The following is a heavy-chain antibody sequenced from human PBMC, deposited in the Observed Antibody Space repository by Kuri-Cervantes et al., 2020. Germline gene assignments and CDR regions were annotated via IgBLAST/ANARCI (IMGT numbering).Heavy chain of an antibody. V-gene: IGHV1-18*01. CDR2: ISAYNGNT. CDR1: GGTFSSYA. J-gene: IGHJ5*02. D-gene: IGHD1-7*01. Sequence: ASVKVSCKASGGTFSSYAISWVRQAPGQGLEWMGWISAYNGNTNYAQKLQGRVTMTTDTSTSTAYMELRSLRSDDTAVYYCARGRTQNWFDPWGQGTLVTVSS. CDR3: ARGRTQNWFDP.